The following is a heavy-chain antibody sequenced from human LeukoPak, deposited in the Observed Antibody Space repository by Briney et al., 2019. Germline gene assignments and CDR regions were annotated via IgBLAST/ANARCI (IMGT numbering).Heavy chain of an antibody. D-gene: IGHD7-27*01. CDR1: GGSISSYY. J-gene: IGHJ4*02. V-gene: IGHV4-59*08. CDR2: IHYSGST. Sequence: SETLSLTCTVSGGSISSYYWSWIRQPPGKGLEWIGYIHYSGSTNYNPSLKSRVTISVDTSKNQFSLKLSSVTAADTAVYYCARLSVSLGSDYWGQGTLVTVSS. CDR3: ARLSVSLGSDY.